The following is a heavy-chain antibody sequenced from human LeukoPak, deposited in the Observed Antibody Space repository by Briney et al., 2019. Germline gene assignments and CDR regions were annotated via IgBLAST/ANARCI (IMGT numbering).Heavy chain of an antibody. CDR1: GYSFNTYW. V-gene: IGHV5-51*01. D-gene: IGHD3-3*01. CDR3: ARGVNPERGWSGYFSWDYYYYYMDV. Sequence: GESLKISCKGSGYSFNTYWIGWVRQMPGKGLEWVGIFYPGDSDTRYSPSFQGQVTISADKSISTAYMELSSLRSEDTAVYYCARGVNPERGWSGYFSWDYYYYYMDVWGKGTTVTVSS. J-gene: IGHJ6*03. CDR2: FYPGDSDT.